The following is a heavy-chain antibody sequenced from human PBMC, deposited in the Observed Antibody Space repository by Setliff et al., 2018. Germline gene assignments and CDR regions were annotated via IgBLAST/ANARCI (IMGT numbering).Heavy chain of an antibody. CDR2: INPIFGTA. V-gene: IGHV1-69*05. J-gene: IGHJ6*03. Sequence: ASVKVSCKTSGGTFSTFGIHWVRQAPGQGLVWMGGINPIFGTAHYAQKFQGRVTMTTDTSTSTAYMELRSLRSDDTAVYYCARRNFYYDSSGFALYYYYMDVWGKGTTVTVSS. CDR3: ARRNFYYDSSGFALYYYYMDV. D-gene: IGHD3-22*01. CDR1: GGTFSTFG.